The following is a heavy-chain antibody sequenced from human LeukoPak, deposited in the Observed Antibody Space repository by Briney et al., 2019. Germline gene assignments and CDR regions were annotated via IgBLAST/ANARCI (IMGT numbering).Heavy chain of an antibody. CDR3: ARVDYYDRSGYFDY. CDR2: IYPGDSDT. J-gene: IGHJ4*02. D-gene: IGHD3-22*01. V-gene: IGHV5-51*01. CDR1: GYSFSNYW. Sequence: GEPLKISCEGSGYSFSNYWLGWVRQMPGKGLEWMGIIYPGDSDTRYSPSFQGQVTISADKSISTAYLQWSSLKASDTAMYYCARVDYYDRSGYFDYWGQGTQVTVSS.